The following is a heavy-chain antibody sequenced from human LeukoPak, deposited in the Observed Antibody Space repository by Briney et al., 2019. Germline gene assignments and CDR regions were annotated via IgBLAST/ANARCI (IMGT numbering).Heavy chain of an antibody. J-gene: IGHJ4*02. Sequence: SQTLSLTCAIPGDSVSSNNAAWHSIRQLPSSGPEWLGRTYYRFKWYNDYAVSVKGRINVNPDTTKSQLSLQLTSVVPEDTAVYYCARVGVAVGAPFDYWGQGTLVTVSS. D-gene: IGHD1-26*01. CDR2: TYYRFKWYN. CDR1: GDSVSSNNAA. V-gene: IGHV6-1*01. CDR3: ARVGVAVGAPFDY.